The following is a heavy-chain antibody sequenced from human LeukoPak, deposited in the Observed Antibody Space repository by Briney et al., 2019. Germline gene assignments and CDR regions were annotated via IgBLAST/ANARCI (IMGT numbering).Heavy chain of an antibody. CDR3: AKDRGGGITMVVLVYDY. D-gene: IGHD3-22*01. J-gene: IGHJ4*02. CDR1: GFTFSNYA. V-gene: IGHV3-23*01. CDR2: ISARGNYT. Sequence: GGSLRLSCAVSGFTFSNYAMSWVRRAPGRGLEWVSTISARGNYTYYADSVKGRFTISRDSSKNTLYLQMNSLRAEDTAVYYCAKDRGGGITMVVLVYDYWGQGTLVTVSS.